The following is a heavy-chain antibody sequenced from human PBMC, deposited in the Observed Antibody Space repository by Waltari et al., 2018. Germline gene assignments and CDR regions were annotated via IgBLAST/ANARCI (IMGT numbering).Heavy chain of an antibody. J-gene: IGHJ6*02. V-gene: IGHV3-74*01. D-gene: IGHD3-3*01. Sequence: EVQVVESGGGLFQPGGSLRLSCAGSGFMFSQYWMHWVRQAPGKGLESVAYIDLDGSDTAYVDSVKGRFTISRDNAKSTVYLQMNSLRVDDTAVYYCTRGGFSHSMDVWGHGTTVTVSS. CDR1: GFMFSQYW. CDR2: IDLDGSDT. CDR3: TRGGFSHSMDV.